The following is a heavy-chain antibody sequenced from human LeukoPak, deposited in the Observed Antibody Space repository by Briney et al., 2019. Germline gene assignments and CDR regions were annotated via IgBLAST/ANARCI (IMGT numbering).Heavy chain of an antibody. Sequence: GGSLRLSCAAYGFIFSSYAMSWVRQAPGKGLEWVSCIGSGGNTYYADSVKGRFTISRDNSKNTLYLQMSSLRVEDTAIYYCAKRSSPYVDYYYYYYMDVWGKGTTVTVSS. CDR1: GFIFSSYA. V-gene: IGHV3-23*01. D-gene: IGHD3-16*01. J-gene: IGHJ6*03. CDR2: IGSGGNT. CDR3: AKRSSPYVDYYYYYYMDV.